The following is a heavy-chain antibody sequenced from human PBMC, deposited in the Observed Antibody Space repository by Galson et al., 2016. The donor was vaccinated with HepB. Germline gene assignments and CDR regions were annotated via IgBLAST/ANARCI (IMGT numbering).Heavy chain of an antibody. CDR1: GYTLTELA. V-gene: IGHV1-24*01. Sequence: SVKVSCKVSGYTLTELAMHWVRQAPGKGLEWMGGFDPEDGEMIYSQKFQGRVIMTEDTSTDTAYMELSSLRSEDTAVYYCATVGSLYCSSTSCYMRGFDPWGQGTLVTVSS. CDR2: FDPEDGEM. D-gene: IGHD2-2*02. CDR3: ATVGSLYCSSTSCYMRGFDP. J-gene: IGHJ5*02.